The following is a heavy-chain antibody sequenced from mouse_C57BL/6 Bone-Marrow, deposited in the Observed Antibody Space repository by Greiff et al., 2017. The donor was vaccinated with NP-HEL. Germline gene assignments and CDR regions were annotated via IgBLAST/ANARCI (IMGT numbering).Heavy chain of an antibody. CDR2: IYPGDGDT. Sequence: VQLQQSGPELVKPGASVKISCKASGYAFSSSWMNWVKQRPGKGLEWIGRIYPGDGDTKYNGKFKGKATLTADKSSSTAYMQLSSLTSEDSAVYYCARVGDYFYWWFAYWGKGTPVTVS. D-gene: IGHD2-4*01. J-gene: IGHJ3*01. CDR3: ARVGDYFYWWFAY. CDR1: GYAFSSSW. V-gene: IGHV1-82*01.